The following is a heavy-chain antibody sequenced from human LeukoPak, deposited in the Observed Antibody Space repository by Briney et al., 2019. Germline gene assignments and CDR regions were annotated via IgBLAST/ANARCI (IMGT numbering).Heavy chain of an antibody. CDR3: ARDARYSGYDGVGFDY. J-gene: IGHJ4*02. D-gene: IGHD5-12*01. CDR2: IGTAGDT. CDR1: GFTFSSYD. Sequence: GGSLRLSCAASGFTFSSYDMHWVRQATGKGLEWVSAIGTAGDTYYPGSVKGRFTISRENAKNSLYLQMNSLRAGDTAVYYCARDARYSGYDGVGFDYWGQGTLVTVSS. V-gene: IGHV3-13*01.